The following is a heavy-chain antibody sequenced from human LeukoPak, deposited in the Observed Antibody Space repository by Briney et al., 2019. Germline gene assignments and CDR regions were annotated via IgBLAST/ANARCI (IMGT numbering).Heavy chain of an antibody. CDR2: LSSSGGST. CDR3: EKDGLVFWSVFFFGFFDY. D-gene: IGHD3-3*01. J-gene: IGHJ4*02. CDR1: GFTFNRYA. V-gene: IGHV3-23*01. Sequence: GGSLRLSCAASGFTFNRYAMSWVRQAPGKGLEWVSGLSSSGGSTYYADPVKGRFTISRDNSKNTLSLQMNSLRAEDTAIYYCEKDGLVFWSVFFFGFFDYWAKEIWATVP.